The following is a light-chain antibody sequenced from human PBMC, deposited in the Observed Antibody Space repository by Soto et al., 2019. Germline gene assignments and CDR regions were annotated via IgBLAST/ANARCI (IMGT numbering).Light chain of an antibody. CDR3: QQRSNWPPT. CDR2: DAS. Sequence: EIVLTQSPATLSLSPGERATLSCRASQSVSSYLAWYQQKPGQAPRRLLYDASNRATGITARFSGSVSGTDFTLTISSLEPEDFAVYYCQQRSNWPPTFGQGTRLEIK. CDR1: QSVSSY. V-gene: IGKV3-11*01. J-gene: IGKJ5*01.